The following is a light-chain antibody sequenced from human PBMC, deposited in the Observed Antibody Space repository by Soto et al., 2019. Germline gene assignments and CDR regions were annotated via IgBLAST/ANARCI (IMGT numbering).Light chain of an antibody. CDR2: AAY. J-gene: IGKJ1*01. V-gene: IGKV1-9*01. CDR3: QQYKSYST. Sequence: DIQLTQSPSFLSASVGDRVTITCRASQDVSDYLAWYQHAPGKAPNLLIYAAYTLQSGVPSRFSGSGSGTEFSLTITSLQPEDFATYICQQYKSYSTFGRGTKVEIK. CDR1: QDVSDY.